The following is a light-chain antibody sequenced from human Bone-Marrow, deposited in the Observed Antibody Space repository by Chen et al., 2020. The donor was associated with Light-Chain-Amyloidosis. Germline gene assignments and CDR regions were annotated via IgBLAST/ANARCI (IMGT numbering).Light chain of an antibody. CDR2: GAS. CDR3: QASRT. Sequence: EIVLTQSPGTLSMSLGERVTLSCRASQSVNINYLAWYQQKPGQAPRLLTYGASYRATGIPDRFSGGGSGTDFSLTISRLEPEDFAVYYCQASRTFGQGTKLEIK. J-gene: IGKJ2*01. V-gene: IGKV3-20*01. CDR1: QSVNINY.